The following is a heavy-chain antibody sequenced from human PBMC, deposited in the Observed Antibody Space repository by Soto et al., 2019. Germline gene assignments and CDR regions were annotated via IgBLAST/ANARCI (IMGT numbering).Heavy chain of an antibody. Sequence: EVQLLESGGGLVQPGGSLRLSCAASGFNFNLLALTWVRQAPGKGLEWVSAMKATDGTTYYAASVKGRFTISRDSSTNTMYLQLNSLRVYDTAVYYCAKPYGPLAFGYWGQRPRVIVSS. CDR3: AKPYGPLAFGY. CDR1: GFNFNLLA. CDR2: MKATDGTT. J-gene: IGHJ4*02. V-gene: IGHV3-23*01. D-gene: IGHD3-10*01.